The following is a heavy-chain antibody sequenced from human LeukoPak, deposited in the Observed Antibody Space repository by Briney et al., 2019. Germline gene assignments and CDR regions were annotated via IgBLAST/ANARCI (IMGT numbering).Heavy chain of an antibody. V-gene: IGHV3-11*01. D-gene: IGHD6-19*01. Sequence: TGGSLRLSCAASGFTFSDYYMSWIRQAPGKGLEWVSYISSSGSTIYYADSVKGRFTISRDNAKNSLYLQMNSLRAEDTAVYYCARCRGWYPYYFDYWGQGTLVTVSS. J-gene: IGHJ4*02. CDR1: GFTFSDYY. CDR2: ISSSGSTI. CDR3: ARCRGWYPYYFDY.